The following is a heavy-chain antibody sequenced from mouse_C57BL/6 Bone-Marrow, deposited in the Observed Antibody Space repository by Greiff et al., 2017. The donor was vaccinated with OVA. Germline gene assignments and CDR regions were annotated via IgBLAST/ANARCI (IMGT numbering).Heavy chain of an antibody. D-gene: IGHD1-1*01. J-gene: IGHJ2*01. CDR3: ARQGTTVVSFDY. CDR2: ISNGGGST. V-gene: IGHV5-12*01. CDR1: GFTFSDYY. Sequence: EVQLVESGGGLVQPGGSLKLSCAASGFTFSDYYMYWVRQTPEKRLEWVAYISNGGGSTYYPDTVKGRFTISRDNAKNTLYLQMSRLKSEDTAMYYCARQGTTVVSFDYWGQGTTLTVSS.